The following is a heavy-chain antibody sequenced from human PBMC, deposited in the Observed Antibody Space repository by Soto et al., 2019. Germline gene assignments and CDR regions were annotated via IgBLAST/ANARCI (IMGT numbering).Heavy chain of an antibody. D-gene: IGHD5-18*01. V-gene: IGHV4-61*01. Sequence: SETLSLTCTVSGGSVSGGSYYWTWIRQPPGKGLEWIGYIYYSGSTTYNPSLKSRVTISIDTSKNQFSLKLTSATAADTAVYYCARDIRGYSRAFDYWGQGALVTVSS. CDR3: ARDIRGYSRAFDY. CDR2: IYYSGST. J-gene: IGHJ4*02. CDR1: GGSVSGGSYY.